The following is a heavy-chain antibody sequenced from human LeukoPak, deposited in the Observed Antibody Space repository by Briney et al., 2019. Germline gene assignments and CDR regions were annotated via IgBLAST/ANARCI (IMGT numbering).Heavy chain of an antibody. CDR2: IIPIFGTA. CDR3: ARTYDILPSWFDP. CDR1: GGTFSSYA. J-gene: IGHJ5*02. D-gene: IGHD3-9*01. Sequence: WASVKVSCKASGGTFSSYAISWVRQAPAQGLEWMGGIIPIFGTANYAQKFQGRVTITADESTSTAYMELSSLRSEDTAVYYCARTYDILPSWFDPWGQGTLVTVSS. V-gene: IGHV1-69*13.